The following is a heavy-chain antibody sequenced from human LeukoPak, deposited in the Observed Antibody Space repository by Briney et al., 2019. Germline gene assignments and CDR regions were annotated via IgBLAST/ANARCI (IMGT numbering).Heavy chain of an antibody. CDR2: IYFSGST. J-gene: IGHJ4*02. CDR3: ARERVGATTGFDS. CDR1: GGSISSYY. V-gene: IGHV4-59*01. D-gene: IGHD1-26*01. Sequence: SETLSLTCTVSGGSISSYYWSWIRQPPGKGLEWIGFIYFSGSTNYNPSLKSRVTISADTSKNQFSLKLSSVTAADTAVYYCARERVGATTGFDSWGRGTLVTVSS.